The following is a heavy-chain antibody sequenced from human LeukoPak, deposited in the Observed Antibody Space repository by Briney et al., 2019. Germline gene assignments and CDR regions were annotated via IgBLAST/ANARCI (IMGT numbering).Heavy chain of an antibody. CDR1: GFTFSSYG. D-gene: IGHD6-13*01. V-gene: IGHV3-30*18. J-gene: IGHJ5*02. Sequence: GGSLRLSCAASGFTFSSYGMHWVRQAPGKGLEWVAVISYDGSNKYYADSVKGRFTISRDNSKNTLYLQMNGLRAEDTAVYYCAKDLAAANWFDPWGQGTLVTVSS. CDR3: AKDLAAANWFDP. CDR2: ISYDGSNK.